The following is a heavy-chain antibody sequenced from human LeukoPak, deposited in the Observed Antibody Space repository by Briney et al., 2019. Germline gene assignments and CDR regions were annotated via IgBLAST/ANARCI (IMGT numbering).Heavy chain of an antibody. CDR2: ISSNGGST. CDR1: GFTFTSYP. CDR3: ARERWLQLVPDAFDL. D-gene: IGHD5-24*01. V-gene: IGHV3-64*01. J-gene: IGHJ3*01. Sequence: GGSLRLSCAASGFTFTSYPMHWVRQAPGKGLEYVSAISSNGGSTYYAHSVKGRFTISRDNSKNTLYLQMGSLRAEDTAVYYCARERWLQLVPDAFDLWGQGTMVTVSS.